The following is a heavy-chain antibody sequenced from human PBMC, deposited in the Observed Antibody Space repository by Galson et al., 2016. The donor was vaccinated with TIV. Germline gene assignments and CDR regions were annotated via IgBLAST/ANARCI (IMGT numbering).Heavy chain of an antibody. Sequence: SLRLSCAASGFPFSDHGMHWVRQAPGKGLEWLSFSSFDGGIEYYADSVKGRFTISRDNSRNTLYLQMDRLRVDDTAIYYCAKDHRDGYNYFYYFDSWGQGTLVTVSS. V-gene: IGHV3-30*18. CDR1: GFPFSDHG. CDR3: AKDHRDGYNYFYYFDS. CDR2: SSFDGGIE. J-gene: IGHJ4*02. D-gene: IGHD5-24*01.